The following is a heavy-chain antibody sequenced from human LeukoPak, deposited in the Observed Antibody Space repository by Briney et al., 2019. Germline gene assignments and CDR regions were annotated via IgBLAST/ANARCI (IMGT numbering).Heavy chain of an antibody. CDR3: ARHLYDSRGQTSFDY. V-gene: IGHV3-53*01. D-gene: IGHD3-22*01. J-gene: IGHJ4*02. CDR1: GFTVSNNY. Sequence: GGSLGLSCAASGFTVSNNYMSWVRQAPGKGLEWVSVIYSGGSTYYADSVKGRFTISRDNSKNTLYLQMNSLRAEDTAMYYCARHLYDSRGQTSFDYWGQGTLVTVSS. CDR2: IYSGGST.